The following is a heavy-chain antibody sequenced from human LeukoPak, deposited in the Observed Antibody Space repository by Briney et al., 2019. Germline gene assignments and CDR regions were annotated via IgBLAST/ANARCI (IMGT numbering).Heavy chain of an antibody. CDR2: IIPILGIA. D-gene: IGHD2-15*01. J-gene: IGHJ5*02. Sequence: ASVKVSCKASGGTFSSYAISWVRQAPGQGLEWMGRIIPILGIANYAQKFQGRVTITADKSTSTAYMELSSLRSEDTAVYYCARRDCSGGSCYTQNWFDPWGQGTLVTVSS. V-gene: IGHV1-69*04. CDR3: ARRDCSGGSCYTQNWFDP. CDR1: GGTFSSYA.